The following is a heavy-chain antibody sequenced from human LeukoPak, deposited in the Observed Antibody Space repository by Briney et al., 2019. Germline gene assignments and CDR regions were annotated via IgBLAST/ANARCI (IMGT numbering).Heavy chain of an antibody. CDR3: ARKENVYYYFDY. D-gene: IGHD3-10*01. CDR1: GGSVSNSLYY. J-gene: IGHJ4*02. V-gene: IGHV4-61*01. CDR2: IYYNGDT. Sequence: SETLSLTCTVSGGSVSNSLYYWSWIRQPPGKGLEWIGYIYYNGDTNYNPSLKSRVIISIDTSSNQFSLRLNSMTAADTAVYYCARKENVYYYFDYWGQGTLVTVSS.